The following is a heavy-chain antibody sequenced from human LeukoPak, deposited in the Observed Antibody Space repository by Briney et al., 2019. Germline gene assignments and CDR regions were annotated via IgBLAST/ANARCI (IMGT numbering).Heavy chain of an antibody. J-gene: IGHJ4*02. CDR3: AGGRDGYNSRMIDY. V-gene: IGHV3-21*04. CDR2: LSSSGMYI. D-gene: IGHD5-24*01. CDR1: GFTFSSYA. Sequence: GGSLRLSCAASGFTFSSYAMSWVRQAPGKGLEWVSSLSSSGMYIYYADSVKGRFTISRDNAKNSLYLQMNSLRAEDTAIYYCAGGRDGYNSRMIDYWGQGTLVTVSS.